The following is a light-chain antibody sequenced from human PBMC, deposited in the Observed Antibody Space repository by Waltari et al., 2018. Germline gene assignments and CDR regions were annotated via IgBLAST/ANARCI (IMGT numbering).Light chain of an antibody. CDR3: QQANSFPFT. Sequence: DTQMTQSPSSVSASVGDRVTMSCRTSQDVSNDLAWYQQKPGKAPKLLIYCASTLASGVPSRFSGSGSGTEFTLAISSLHPDDFATYYCQQANSFPFTFGQGTRLEI. J-gene: IGKJ5*01. V-gene: IGKV1D-12*01. CDR2: CAS. CDR1: QDVSND.